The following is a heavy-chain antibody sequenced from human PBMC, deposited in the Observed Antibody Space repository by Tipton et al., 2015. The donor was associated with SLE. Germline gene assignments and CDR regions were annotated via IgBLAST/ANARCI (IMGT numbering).Heavy chain of an antibody. CDR2: IYHSGST. D-gene: IGHD3-3*01. CDR1: GGSISSSNW. V-gene: IGHV4-4*02. Sequence: TLSLTCAVSGGSISSSNWWSWVRQPPGKGLEWIGEIYHSGSTNYNPSLKSRVTISVDKSKNQFSLKLSSVTAADTAVYYCASCITIFGGFEAYYYYYMDVWGKGTTVTVSS. CDR3: ASCITIFGGFEAYYYYYMDV. J-gene: IGHJ6*03.